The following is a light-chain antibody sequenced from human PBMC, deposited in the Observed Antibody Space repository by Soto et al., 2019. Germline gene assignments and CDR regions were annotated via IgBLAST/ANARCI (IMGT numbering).Light chain of an antibody. V-gene: IGLV6-57*04. Sequence: NFMLTQPHSVSESPGKTVTISCTRSSGSIASNYVQWYQQRPGSVPTTVIYEGNQRPSGVPDRFSGSTDGSSNSASLTISVLQTEDEADYYCQSYDSSTVVFGGGTKVTVL. CDR1: SGSIASNY. J-gene: IGLJ2*01. CDR3: QSYDSSTVV. CDR2: EGN.